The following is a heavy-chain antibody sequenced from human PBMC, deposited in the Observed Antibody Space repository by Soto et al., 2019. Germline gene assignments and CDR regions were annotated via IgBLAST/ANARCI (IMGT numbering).Heavy chain of an antibody. CDR3: ARVGQDYYYGMDV. J-gene: IGHJ6*02. CDR2: MSSSGNDI. Sequence: PGGSLRLSCAASGFAFSDYYMTWIRQAPGKGLEWVSYMSSSGNDIYYADSVKGRFTISRDNIQNSLYLQMNTLRAEDTAIYYCARVGQDYYYGMDVWGQGTTVTVS. D-gene: IGHD3-16*01. V-gene: IGHV3-11*01. CDR1: GFAFSDYY.